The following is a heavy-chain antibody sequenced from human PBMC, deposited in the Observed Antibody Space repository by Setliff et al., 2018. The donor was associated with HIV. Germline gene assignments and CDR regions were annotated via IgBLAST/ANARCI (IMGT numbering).Heavy chain of an antibody. CDR3: ARDRITMIVVGRQTGWFDP. V-gene: IGHV1-46*03. Sequence: GASVKVSCKASGYIFSGYYLHWVRQAPGQGLEWMGMINPSGASTSYAQKFQGRVTMTRDTSTSTVYMELSSLRSEDTAVYHCARDRITMIVVGRQTGWFDPWGQGTLVTVSS. J-gene: IGHJ5*02. CDR2: INPSGAST. CDR1: GYIFSGYY. D-gene: IGHD3-22*01.